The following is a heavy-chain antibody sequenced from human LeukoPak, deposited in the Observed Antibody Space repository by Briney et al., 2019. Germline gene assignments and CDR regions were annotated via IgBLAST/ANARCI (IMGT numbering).Heavy chain of an antibody. CDR3: ATTTVTTAIIDY. D-gene: IGHD4-17*01. V-gene: IGHV4-59*01. J-gene: IGHJ4*02. CDR2: IYYSGST. CDR1: GGSLSSYY. Sequence: SETLSLTCTVSGGSLSSYYWSWIRQPPGKGLEWIGYIYYSGSTNYNPSLKSRVTISVDTSKNQFSLKLSSVTAVDTAVYYCATTTVTTAIIDYWGQGTLVTVSS.